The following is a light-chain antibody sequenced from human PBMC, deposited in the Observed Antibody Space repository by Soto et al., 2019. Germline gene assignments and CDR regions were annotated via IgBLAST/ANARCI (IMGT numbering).Light chain of an antibody. CDR3: SSYTSSSTRV. CDR2: EVS. J-gene: IGLJ3*02. Sequence: QSALTQPASVSGSPGQSITISCTGTSSDVGGYHYVSWYQQHPGKAPKLMIYEVSNRPSGVSNRFSGSKSGNTASLTLSGLQAEDEADYYCSSYTSSSTRVFGGGTKVTVL. V-gene: IGLV2-14*01. CDR1: SSDVGGYHY.